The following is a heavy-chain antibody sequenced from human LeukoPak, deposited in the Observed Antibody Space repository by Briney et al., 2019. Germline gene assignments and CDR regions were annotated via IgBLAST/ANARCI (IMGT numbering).Heavy chain of an antibody. V-gene: IGHV3-7*03. D-gene: IGHD1-26*01. CDR1: GFTFSSCW. J-gene: IGHJ4*02. CDR3: AKDSSESGSYWYYFDY. Sequence: PGGSLRLSCAASGFTFSSCWMSWVRQAPGKGLEWVANIKQDGSEKYYVDSVKGRFTISRDNAKNSLYLQMNSLRAEDTAVYYCAKDSSESGSYWYYFDYWGQGTLVTVSS. CDR2: IKQDGSEK.